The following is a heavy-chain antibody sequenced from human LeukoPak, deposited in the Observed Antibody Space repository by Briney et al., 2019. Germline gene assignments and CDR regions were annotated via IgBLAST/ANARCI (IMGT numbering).Heavy chain of an antibody. J-gene: IGHJ6*03. Sequence: PGGSLRLSCAASGFTFSSYGMSWVRQAPGEGLEWVSAISGSGGSTYYADSVKGRFTISRDNSKNTLYLQMNSLRAEDTAVYYCAKAGGDYDILTRRTYYYYYYMDVWGKGTTVTISS. CDR3: AKAGGDYDILTRRTYYYYYYMDV. CDR1: GFTFSSYG. CDR2: ISGSGGST. V-gene: IGHV3-23*01. D-gene: IGHD3-9*01.